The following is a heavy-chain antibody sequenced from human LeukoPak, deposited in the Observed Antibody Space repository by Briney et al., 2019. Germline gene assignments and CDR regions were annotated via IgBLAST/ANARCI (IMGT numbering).Heavy chain of an antibody. CDR1: GFTFSSYA. V-gene: IGHV3-73*01. CDR3: TSSPEAEYFQH. D-gene: IGHD3/OR15-3a*01. Sequence: PGGSLRLSCAASGFTFSSYAMSWVRQASGKGLEWVGRIRSKGNTYATAYAASVKGRFTISRDDSKNTAYLQMNSLKTEDTAVYYCTSSPEAEYFQHWGQGTLVTVSS. J-gene: IGHJ1*01. CDR2: IRSKGNTYAT.